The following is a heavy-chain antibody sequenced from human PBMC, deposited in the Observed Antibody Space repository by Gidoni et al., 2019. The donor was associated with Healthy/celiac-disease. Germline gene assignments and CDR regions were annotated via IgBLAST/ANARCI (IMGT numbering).Heavy chain of an antibody. V-gene: IGHV3-15*01. J-gene: IGHJ6*02. CDR3: TTSGRGVINYYYYYGMDV. CDR2: IKSKTDGGTT. CDR1: GFPFSNAW. D-gene: IGHD3-10*01. Sequence: EVQLVESGGGLVKPGGSLRLSCAASGFPFSNAWMSWVRQAPGKGLEWVGRIKSKTDGGTTDYAAPVKGRFTISRDDSKNTLYLQMNSLKTEDTAVYYCTTSGRGVINYYYYYGMDVWGQGTTVTVSS.